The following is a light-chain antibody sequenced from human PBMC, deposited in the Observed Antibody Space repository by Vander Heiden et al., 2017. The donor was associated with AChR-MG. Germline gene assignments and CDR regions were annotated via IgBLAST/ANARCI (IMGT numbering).Light chain of an antibody. CDR2: QDT. V-gene: IGLV3-1*01. Sequence: SYEVTQPPSVSVSPGQTASITCSGDRLGGKYASWYQQKPGQAPVLVIYQDTKRPAVIPERFYGSNSGNTATLTISGTQAMDEADYYCQAWDNNQGVFGGGTKLTVL. CDR3: QAWDNNQGV. CDR1: RLGGKY. J-gene: IGLJ2*01.